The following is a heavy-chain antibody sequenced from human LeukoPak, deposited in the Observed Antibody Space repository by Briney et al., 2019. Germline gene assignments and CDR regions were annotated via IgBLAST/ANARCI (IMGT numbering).Heavy chain of an antibody. CDR2: ISGSGGST. CDR3: AKGTTYYFDSSGYYSDY. Sequence: PGGSLRLSCAASGFTFSSYAMSWVRQAPGKGLEWVSVISGSGGSTYYADSVKGRFTISRDNSKSTLYLQVIDLRAEDTAVYYCAKGTTYYFDSSGYYSDYWGQGTLVTVSS. V-gene: IGHV3-23*01. J-gene: IGHJ4*02. D-gene: IGHD3-22*01. CDR1: GFTFSSYA.